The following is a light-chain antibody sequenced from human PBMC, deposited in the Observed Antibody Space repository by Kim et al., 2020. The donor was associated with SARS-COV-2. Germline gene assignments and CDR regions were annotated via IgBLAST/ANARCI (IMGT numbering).Light chain of an antibody. V-gene: IGKV1-39*01. CDR1: QSISIY. J-gene: IGKJ1*01. Sequence: ASVGDRVTITCRASQSISIYLNWYQQKPGKAPKLLIYGASTLESGVPSRFSGSGSATYFTLAISSLQPEDFATYYCQQTFSTLGTFGQGTKVDIK. CDR2: GAS. CDR3: QQTFSTLGT.